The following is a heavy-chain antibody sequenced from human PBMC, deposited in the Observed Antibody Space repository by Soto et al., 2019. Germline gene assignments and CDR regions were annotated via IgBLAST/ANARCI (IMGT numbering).Heavy chain of an antibody. CDR1: GFTFSSYA. D-gene: IGHD3-3*01. CDR2: ISGSGGST. Sequence: GGSLRLSCAASGFTFSSYAMSWVRQAPGKGLEWVSAISGSGGSTYYADSVKGRFTISRDNSKNTLYLQMNSLRAEDTAVYYCAKQGSDFWSGYPACMDVWGQGTTVTVSS. J-gene: IGHJ6*02. CDR3: AKQGSDFWSGYPACMDV. V-gene: IGHV3-23*01.